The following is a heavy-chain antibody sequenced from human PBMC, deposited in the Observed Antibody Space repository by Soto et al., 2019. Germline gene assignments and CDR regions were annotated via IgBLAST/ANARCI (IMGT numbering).Heavy chain of an antibody. Sequence: LSLTCTVSGGSISSSSYYWGWIRQPPGKGLEWIGSIYYSGSTYYNPSLKSRVTISVDTSKNQFSLKLSSVTAADTAVYYCAGDGSGYYYHLDYWRQGTLVTVTS. J-gene: IGHJ4*02. D-gene: IGHD3-22*01. CDR3: AGDGSGYYYHLDY. V-gene: IGHV4-39*01. CDR2: IYYSGST. CDR1: GGSISSSSYY.